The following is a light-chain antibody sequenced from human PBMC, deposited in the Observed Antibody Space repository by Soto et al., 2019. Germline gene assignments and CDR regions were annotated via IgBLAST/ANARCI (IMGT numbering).Light chain of an antibody. CDR3: QQCNSYSGT. V-gene: IGKV1-5*01. Sequence: IQITLSPFTLSTSGGHRDTLSCRASQSISSWLAWYQQKPGKAPKLLIYDASSLESGVPSRFSGSGSGTEFTLTVSSLQPDDFATYYCQQCNSYSGTFGQGTKVDIK. CDR1: QSISSW. J-gene: IGKJ1*01. CDR2: DAS.